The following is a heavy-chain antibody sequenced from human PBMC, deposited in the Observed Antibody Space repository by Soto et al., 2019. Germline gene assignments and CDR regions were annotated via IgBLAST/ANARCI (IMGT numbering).Heavy chain of an antibody. CDR2: INWNGGST. V-gene: IGHV3-20*04. Sequence: GGSLSLSCAASGFPFYDYGMSWVRQAPGKGLEWVSGINWNGGSTGYADSVKGRFTISRDNAKNSLYLQMNSLRAEDTALYYCARSYDSSGSYAFDIWGQGTMVTVSS. J-gene: IGHJ3*02. CDR1: GFPFYDYG. D-gene: IGHD3-22*01. CDR3: ARSYDSSGSYAFDI.